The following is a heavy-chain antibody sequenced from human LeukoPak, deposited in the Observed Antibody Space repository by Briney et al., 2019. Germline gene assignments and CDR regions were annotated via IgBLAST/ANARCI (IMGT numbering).Heavy chain of an antibody. Sequence: GESLKISCKASGYTFTDYWIGWVRQVPGKGLEWMGLIYPDDSDTRYTSSFQGQVTISADKSVNTAFLQWSSLKASDTAMHYCAKTYYYGSGTPADAFDIWGQGTMVTVSA. V-gene: IGHV5-51*01. CDR3: AKTYYYGSGTPADAFDI. D-gene: IGHD3-10*01. CDR1: GYTFTDYW. J-gene: IGHJ3*02. CDR2: IYPDDSDT.